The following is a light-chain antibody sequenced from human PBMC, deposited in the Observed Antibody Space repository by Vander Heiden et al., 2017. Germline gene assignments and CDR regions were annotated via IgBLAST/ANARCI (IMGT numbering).Light chain of an antibody. Sequence: DIQMTQSPSSLSASVGDRVTITCRASQSISSYLNWYQQKPGKAPKLLIYAASSVQSGVPSRFSGSGSGTDFTLTISSLQPEDFATYYCQQSYSTPPFFGQGTKLEIK. J-gene: IGKJ2*01. V-gene: IGKV1-39*01. CDR3: QQSYSTPPF. CDR1: QSISSY. CDR2: AAS.